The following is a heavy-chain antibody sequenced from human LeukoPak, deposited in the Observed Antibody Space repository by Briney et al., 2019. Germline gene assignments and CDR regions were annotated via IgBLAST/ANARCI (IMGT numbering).Heavy chain of an antibody. CDR3: AKEVQVERRKDGFDI. CDR1: GFTFSSYG. D-gene: IGHD1-1*01. Sequence: PGGSLRLSCAASGFTFSSYGMHWVRQAPGKGLEGVAVISYDGSNKYYADSVKGRFTISRDNSKNTLYLQMNSLRAEDTAVYYCAKEVQVERRKDGFDIWGQGTMVTVSS. V-gene: IGHV3-30*18. J-gene: IGHJ3*02. CDR2: ISYDGSNK.